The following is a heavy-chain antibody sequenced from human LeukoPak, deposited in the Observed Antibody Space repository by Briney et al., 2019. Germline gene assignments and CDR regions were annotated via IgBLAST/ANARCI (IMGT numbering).Heavy chain of an antibody. CDR1: GGSISSGSYY. Sequence: SETLSLTCTVSGGSISSGSYYWSWIRQPAGKGLEWIGHIYTSGSTNYNPSLKSRVTISVDTSKNQFSLKLSSVTAADTAVYYCASDTGDYWGQGTLVTVSS. CDR2: IYTSGST. V-gene: IGHV4-61*09. D-gene: IGHD2-8*02. J-gene: IGHJ4*02. CDR3: ASDTGDY.